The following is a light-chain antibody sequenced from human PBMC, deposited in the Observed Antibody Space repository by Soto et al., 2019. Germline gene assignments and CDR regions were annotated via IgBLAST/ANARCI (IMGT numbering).Light chain of an antibody. V-gene: IGKV1-6*01. J-gene: IGKJ1*01. CDR2: AAS. CDR3: RQDYNYHWT. CDR1: QAIRND. Sequence: IQRTQSPPSLSAPVGDRVTITCRTSQAIRNDLSWYQQKPGKAPKLLMYAASSLQRGVPSRYIGSGSGTHFTLTIGRLQPEDFATYSCRQDYNYHWTFVQGTKVEIK.